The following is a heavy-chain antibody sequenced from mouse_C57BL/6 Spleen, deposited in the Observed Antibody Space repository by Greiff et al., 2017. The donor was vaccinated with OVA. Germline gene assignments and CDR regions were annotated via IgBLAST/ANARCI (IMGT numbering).Heavy chain of an antibody. CDR2: ISSGGDYI. Sequence: EVQRVESGAGLVNPGGSLKLSCAASGFTFSSYAMSWVRQTPEKRLEWVAYISSGGDYIYYADTVKGRFTISRDNARNTLYLQMSSLKSEDTAMYYCTRGAYLDYAMDYWGQGTSVTVSS. J-gene: IGHJ4*01. CDR1: GFTFSSYA. CDR3: TRGAYLDYAMDY. D-gene: IGHD2-10*01. V-gene: IGHV5-9-1*02.